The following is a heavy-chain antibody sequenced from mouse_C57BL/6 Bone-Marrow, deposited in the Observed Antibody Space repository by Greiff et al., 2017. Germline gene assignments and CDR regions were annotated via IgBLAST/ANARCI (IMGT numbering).Heavy chain of an antibody. V-gene: IGHV1-81*01. CDR3: AREAEWLLPCDY. J-gene: IGHJ2*01. CDR2: IYPRRGTT. D-gene: IGHD2-3*01. Sequence: QVQLQQSGAELARPGASVTLSCTASGYTFTSYGIRWVKQRTGQGLEWIGEIYPRRGTTYNTEMFSGKATLTADKSSSTANMELHGLTSENSAVDFCAREAEWLLPCDYWGQGTTLTVSS. CDR1: GYTFTSYG.